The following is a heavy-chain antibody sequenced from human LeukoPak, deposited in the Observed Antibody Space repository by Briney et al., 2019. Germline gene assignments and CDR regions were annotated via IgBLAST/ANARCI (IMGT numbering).Heavy chain of an antibody. Sequence: GGSLRLSCVVSGLTLSSYWMTWVRQAPGRGLEWVSLISGDGSSTYYADSVKGRFTISRDNSKSSLYLQMNSLRTEDTALYYCARPKMVRGVDDAFDIWGQGTMVTVSS. CDR3: ARPKMVRGVDDAFDI. J-gene: IGHJ3*02. D-gene: IGHD3-10*01. CDR2: ISGDGSST. CDR1: GLTLSSYW. V-gene: IGHV3-43*02.